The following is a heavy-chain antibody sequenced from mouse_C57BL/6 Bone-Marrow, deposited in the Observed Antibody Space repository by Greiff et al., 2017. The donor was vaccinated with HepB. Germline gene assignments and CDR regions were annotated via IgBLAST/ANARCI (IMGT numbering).Heavy chain of an antibody. D-gene: IGHD2-10*01. V-gene: IGHV14-2*01. CDR1: GFNIKDYY. J-gene: IGHJ3*01. CDR3: APYYGNYSWFAY. CDR2: IDPEDGET. Sequence: EVMLVESGAELVKPGASVKLSCTASGFNIKDYYMHWVKQRTEQGLEWIGRIDPEDGETKYAPKFQGKATITADTSSNTAYLQLSSLTSEDTAVYYCAPYYGNYSWFAYWGQGTLVTVSA.